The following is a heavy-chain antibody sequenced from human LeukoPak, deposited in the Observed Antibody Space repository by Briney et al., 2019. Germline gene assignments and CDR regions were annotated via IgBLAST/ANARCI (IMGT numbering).Heavy chain of an antibody. V-gene: IGHV4-59*01. CDR3: ARGPNSDNHYYYYYMDV. Sequence: SETLSLTCTVSGGSISSYYWSWIRQTPGKGLEWIGYIYYSGSTNYNPSLKTRVTISVDTSKNQFSLKLSSVTAADTAVYYCARGPNSDNHYYYYYMDVWGKGTTVTVSS. D-gene: IGHD3-9*01. CDR1: GGSISSYY. J-gene: IGHJ6*03. CDR2: IYYSGST.